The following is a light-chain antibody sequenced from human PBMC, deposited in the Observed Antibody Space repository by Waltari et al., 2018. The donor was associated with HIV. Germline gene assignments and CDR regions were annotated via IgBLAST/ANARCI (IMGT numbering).Light chain of an antibody. Sequence: DIQMTQSPSTLSASVGDRVTITCRASQSIVSWLAWYQHKPGKAPKRLIYEASTLESGVPSRCSGSGFGTEFTLTISSLQPDDFATYYCQQYNNFWTFGQGTKVEIK. CDR1: QSIVSW. V-gene: IGKV1-5*03. CDR2: EAS. J-gene: IGKJ1*01. CDR3: QQYNNFWT.